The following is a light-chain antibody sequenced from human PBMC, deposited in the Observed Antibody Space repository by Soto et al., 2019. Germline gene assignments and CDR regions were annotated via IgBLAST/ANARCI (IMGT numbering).Light chain of an antibody. V-gene: IGKV4-1*01. J-gene: IGKJ1*01. Sequence: DFVMTQSPESLAVSLGERATINCKSSPSVLFRLDNKNYLAWYQQKPGQAPKLLISWASTRESGVPDRFSGGGSGTDFTLTISSLQAEDVAVYYCQQYYNTPVTFGQGTKVEVK. CDR2: WAS. CDR3: QQYYNTPVT. CDR1: PSVLFRLDNKNY.